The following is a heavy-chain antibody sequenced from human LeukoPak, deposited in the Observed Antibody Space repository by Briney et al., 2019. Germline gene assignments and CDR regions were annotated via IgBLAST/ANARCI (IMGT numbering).Heavy chain of an antibody. CDR2: IYYSGST. CDR3: ARSYDFWSGYYGWFDP. V-gene: IGHV4-59*01. D-gene: IGHD3-3*01. J-gene: IGHJ5*02. Sequence: PSETLSLTCTVSGSSISSYYWSWIRQPPGKGLEWIGYIYYSGSTNYNPSLKSRVTISVDTSKNQFSLKLSSVTAADTAVYYCARSYDFWSGYYGWFDPWGQGTLVTVSS. CDR1: GSSISSYY.